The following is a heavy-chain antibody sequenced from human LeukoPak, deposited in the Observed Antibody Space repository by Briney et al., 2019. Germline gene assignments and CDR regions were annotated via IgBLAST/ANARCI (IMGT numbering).Heavy chain of an antibody. J-gene: IGHJ4*02. D-gene: IGHD4-17*01. V-gene: IGHV4-59*08. Sequence: PSETLSLTCTVSGGSISTHYWSWIRQPPGKGLEWIGYIYYSGSTNYNPSLKSRVTISVDTSKNQFSLKLRSVTAADTAVYYCARHNYGDYFPALSLDYWGQGTLVTVSS. CDR1: GGSISTHY. CDR2: IYYSGST. CDR3: ARHNYGDYFPALSLDY.